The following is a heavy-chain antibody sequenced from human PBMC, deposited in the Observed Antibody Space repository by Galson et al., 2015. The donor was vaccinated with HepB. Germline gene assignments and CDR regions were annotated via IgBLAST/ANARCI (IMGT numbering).Heavy chain of an antibody. CDR1: GFIFKNHA. Sequence: SCATSGFIFKNHAMTWVRQAPGKGLEWVSSISGSGAFTYYADSVKGRFTISRDNSKNMVHLQMNSLRAEDTAFYYCARDSVSGSYLPTYFDSWGQGTLVTVSS. V-gene: IGHV3-23*01. J-gene: IGHJ4*02. CDR2: ISGSGAFT. D-gene: IGHD1-26*01. CDR3: ARDSVSGSYLPTYFDS.